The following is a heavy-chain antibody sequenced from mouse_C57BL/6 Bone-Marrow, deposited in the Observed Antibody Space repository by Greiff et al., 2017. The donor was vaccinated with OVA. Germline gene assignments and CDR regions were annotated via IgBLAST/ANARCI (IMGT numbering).Heavy chain of an antibody. CDR3: ARDDYVAY. D-gene: IGHD2-4*01. CDR2: IDPSDSYT. J-gene: IGHJ3*01. V-gene: IGHV1-50*01. CDR1: GYTFTSYW. Sequence: QVQLQQSGAELVKPGASVKLSCKASGYTFTSYWMQWVKQRPGQGLEWIGEIDPSDSYTNYNQKFKGKATLTVDTSSSTAYMQLSSLTSEDSAVYYCARDDYVAYWGQGTLVTVSA.